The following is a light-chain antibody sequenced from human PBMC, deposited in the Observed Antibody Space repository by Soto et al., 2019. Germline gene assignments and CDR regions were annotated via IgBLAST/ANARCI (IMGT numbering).Light chain of an antibody. CDR2: AAS. CDR3: QQSYSAPYT. V-gene: IGKV1-39*01. CDR1: QSISSY. J-gene: IGKJ2*01. Sequence: DIQMTQSPSSLSASVGVRVTITCRASQSISSYLNWYQQKPGKAPKVLIYAASSLQSGVPSRFSGSGSGTDFTLTISSLQPEDFATYYCQQSYSAPYTFGQGTKLEIK.